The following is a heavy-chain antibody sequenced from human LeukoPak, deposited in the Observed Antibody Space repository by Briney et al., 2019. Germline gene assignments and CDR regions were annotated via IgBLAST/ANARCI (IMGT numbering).Heavy chain of an antibody. CDR3: ARDPQITIFGVADGDY. J-gene: IGHJ4*02. Sequence: GASVKVSCKASGYTFTSYGISWVRQAPGQGLEWMGWISAYNGNTNYAQKLQGRVTMTTDTSTSTAYMELRSLGSDDTAVYYCARDPQITIFGVADGDYWGQGTLVTVSS. CDR1: GYTFTSYG. D-gene: IGHD3-3*01. CDR2: ISAYNGNT. V-gene: IGHV1-18*01.